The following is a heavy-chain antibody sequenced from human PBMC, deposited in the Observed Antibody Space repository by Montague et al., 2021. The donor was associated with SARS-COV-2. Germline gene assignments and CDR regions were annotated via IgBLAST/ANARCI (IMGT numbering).Heavy chain of an antibody. Sequence: CAISGDSVSSNRATWHWIRQSPSRGLEWLGRTYYRSRWSNDYAVSVRSRIIINPDTSTNQFSLQLSSVTPEDTAVYFCARERWAVGVSFDHWGQGTLVTVSS. CDR2: TYYRSRWSN. CDR3: ARERWAVGVSFDH. CDR1: GDSVSSNRAT. V-gene: IGHV6-1*01. D-gene: IGHD1-26*01. J-gene: IGHJ4*02.